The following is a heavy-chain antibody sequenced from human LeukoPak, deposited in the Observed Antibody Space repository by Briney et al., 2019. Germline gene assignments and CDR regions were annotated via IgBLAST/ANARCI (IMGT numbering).Heavy chain of an antibody. CDR2: IYHSGST. Sequence: PSETLSLTCAVSGGSISSGGYSWSWIRQPPGKGLEWIGYIYHSGSTYYNPSLKSRVTISVDGSKNQFSLKLSSVTAADTAVYYCARLHCGGDCYSLNWFDPWGQGTLVTVSS. CDR3: ARLHCGGDCYSLNWFDP. J-gene: IGHJ5*02. CDR1: GGSISSGGYS. V-gene: IGHV4-30-2*01. D-gene: IGHD2-21*02.